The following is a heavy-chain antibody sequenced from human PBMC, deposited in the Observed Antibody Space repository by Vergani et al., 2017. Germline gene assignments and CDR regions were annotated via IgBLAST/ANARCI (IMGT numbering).Heavy chain of an antibody. CDR1: GGSISSGSYY. CDR2: IYTSGST. V-gene: IGHV4-61*02. Sequence: QVQLQESGPGLVKPSQTLSLTCTVSGGSISSGSYYWSWIRQPAGKGLEWIGRIYTSGSTNYNPSLKSLVTISVDTYKNQFSLKLSSVTAADTAVYYCARDQGSYYYMDVWGKGTTVTVSS. CDR3: ARDQGSYYYMDV. J-gene: IGHJ6*03.